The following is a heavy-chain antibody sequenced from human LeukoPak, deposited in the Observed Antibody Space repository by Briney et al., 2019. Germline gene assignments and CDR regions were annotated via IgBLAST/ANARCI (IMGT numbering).Heavy chain of an antibody. CDR3: ARVDTAMLFDY. CDR2: IYYSGST. Sequence: SETLSLTCTVSGGSISSGGYYWSWIRQHPGKGLEWIGYIYYSGSTYYNPSLKSRVTISVDTSKNQFSLKLSSVTAADTAVYYCARVDTAMLFDYWGQGTLVTASS. CDR1: GGSISSGGYY. J-gene: IGHJ4*02. D-gene: IGHD5-18*01. V-gene: IGHV4-31*03.